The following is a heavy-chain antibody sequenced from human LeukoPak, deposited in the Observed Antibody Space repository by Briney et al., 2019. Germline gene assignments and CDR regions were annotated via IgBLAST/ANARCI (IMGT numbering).Heavy chain of an antibody. J-gene: IGHJ4*02. CDR1: GGSFSGYY. Sequence: SETLSLTCAVYGGSFSGYYRSWIRQPPGKGLEWIGEINHSGSTNYNPSLKGRVTLSEDTSKNQFSLKLSSVTAADTAVYYCARDSRWGQGTLVTVSS. V-gene: IGHV4-34*01. CDR3: ARDSR. CDR2: INHSGST. D-gene: IGHD1-26*01.